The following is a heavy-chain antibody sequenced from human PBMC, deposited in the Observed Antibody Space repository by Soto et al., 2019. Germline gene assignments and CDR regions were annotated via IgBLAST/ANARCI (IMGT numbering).Heavy chain of an antibody. CDR3: ARNGIAVDWFDP. D-gene: IGHD6-19*01. CDR1: GWSFSGYY. V-gene: IGHV4-34*01. Sequence: TSETLSLTCAFYGWSFSGYYWSWIRQPPGKGLEWIGEINHSGSTNYNPSLKSRVTISVDTSKNQFSLKLSSVTAADTAVYYCARNGIAVDWFDPWGKGTLVTVSS. CDR2: INHSGST. J-gene: IGHJ5*02.